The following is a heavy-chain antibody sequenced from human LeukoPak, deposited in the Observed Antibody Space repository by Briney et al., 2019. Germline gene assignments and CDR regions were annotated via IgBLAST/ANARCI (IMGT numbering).Heavy chain of an antibody. V-gene: IGHV3-23*01. CDR3: GGYSSLDH. D-gene: IGHD3-22*01. CDR2: ISGSGLST. Sequence: GGSLRLSCAASGFTFSTYAMSWVRQAPGKGLEWVSGISGSGLSTSYADSVKGRFTISRDNSKNTLYLQMDSLRVEDTAVYYCGGYSSLDHWGQGTLVTVSS. J-gene: IGHJ4*02. CDR1: GFTFSTYA.